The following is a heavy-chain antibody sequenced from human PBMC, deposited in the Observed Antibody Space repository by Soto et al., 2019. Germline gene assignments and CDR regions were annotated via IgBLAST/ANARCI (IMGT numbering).Heavy chain of an antibody. CDR1: GDSISSYY. V-gene: IGHV4-59*08. Sequence: QVQLQESGPGLVKPSETLSLTCTVSGDSISSYYWSWIRQPPGKGLEWIRHIYNSGSTNYNPSLKSRVTISVDTSENQFSLKLNSVTAADTAVYYCARQASWFYFDYWGQGTLVTVSS. J-gene: IGHJ4*02. CDR3: ARQASWFYFDY. CDR2: IYNSGST. D-gene: IGHD6-13*01.